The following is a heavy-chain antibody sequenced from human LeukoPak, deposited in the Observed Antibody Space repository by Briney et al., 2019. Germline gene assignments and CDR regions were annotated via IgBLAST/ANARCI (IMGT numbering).Heavy chain of an antibody. CDR2: ISDKSDAI. Sequence: GGSLRLSCAASGFTFSSYSMNWVRQAPGKGLEWLSYISDKSDAIYYADSVKGRFTISRDNAKNSLYLHMNSLRDEDTAVYYCARDKPAGYCVDYWGQGTLVTVSS. V-gene: IGHV3-48*02. CDR3: ARDKPAGYCVDY. J-gene: IGHJ4*02. D-gene: IGHD3-9*01. CDR1: GFTFSSYS.